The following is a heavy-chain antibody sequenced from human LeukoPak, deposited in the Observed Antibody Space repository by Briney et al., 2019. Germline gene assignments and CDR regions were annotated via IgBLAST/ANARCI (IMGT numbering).Heavy chain of an antibody. CDR3: ARDRYCSSTSCRTSMSYFQH. J-gene: IGHJ1*01. D-gene: IGHD2-2*01. CDR2: ISSSSYI. V-gene: IGHV3-21*01. CDR1: GFTFSSYS. Sequence: GGSLRLSCAASGFTFSSYSMNWVRQAPGKGLEWVSSISSSSYIYYADSVKGRFTISRDNAKNSLYLQMNSLRAEDTAVYYCARDRYCSSTSCRTSMSYFQHWGQGTLVTVSS.